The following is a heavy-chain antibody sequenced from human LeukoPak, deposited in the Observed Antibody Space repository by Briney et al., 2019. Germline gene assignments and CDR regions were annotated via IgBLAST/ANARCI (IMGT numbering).Heavy chain of an antibody. D-gene: IGHD1-14*01. Sequence: GGSLRLSCAASGFTFSSYAMHWVRQAPGKGLEWVAVISYDGSNKYYADSVKGRFTISRDNSKNTLYLQMNSLRAEDTAVYCCARVSGYFDYWGQGTLVTVSS. J-gene: IGHJ4*02. CDR2: ISYDGSNK. V-gene: IGHV3-30-3*01. CDR3: ARVSGYFDY. CDR1: GFTFSSYA.